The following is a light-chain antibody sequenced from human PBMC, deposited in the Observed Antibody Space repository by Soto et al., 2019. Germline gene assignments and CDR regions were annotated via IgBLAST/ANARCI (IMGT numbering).Light chain of an antibody. CDR2: YVS. CDR1: QSLAYIDGNTY. CDR3: MQSTHWPPYT. Sequence: EVVMTQSPLSLPVTLGQPASISCRSSQSLAYIDGNTYLTWFHQRPGQSPRRLIYYVSNRDSGVPDRFSGSGSGTDFTLKISRVEAEDAGLYSCMQSTHWPPYTFGQGTKLEIK. J-gene: IGKJ2*01. V-gene: IGKV2-30*01.